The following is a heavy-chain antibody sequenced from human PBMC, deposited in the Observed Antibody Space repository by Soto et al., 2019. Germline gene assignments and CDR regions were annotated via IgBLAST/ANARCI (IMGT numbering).Heavy chain of an antibody. D-gene: IGHD3-10*01. Sequence: PSETLSLTCAVYGGSFSGYYWSWIRQPPGKGLEWIGEINHSGSTNYNPSLKSRVTISVDTSKNQFSLKLSSVTAADTAVYYCARGHRGVTKFYYYHYGMDVWGQGTTVTVSS. V-gene: IGHV4-34*01. J-gene: IGHJ6*02. CDR2: INHSGST. CDR3: ARGHRGVTKFYYYHYGMDV. CDR1: GGSFSGYY.